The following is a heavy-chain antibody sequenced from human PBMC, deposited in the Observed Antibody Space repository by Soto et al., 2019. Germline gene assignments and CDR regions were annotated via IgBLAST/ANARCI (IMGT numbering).Heavy chain of an antibody. D-gene: IGHD4-4*01. CDR1: GFTFSSYG. CDR2: ISYDGSNK. V-gene: IGHV3-30*18. Sequence: GGSLRLSCAASGFTFSSYGMHWVRQAPGKGLEWVAVISYDGSNKYYADSVKGRFTISRDNSKNTLYLQMNSLRAEDTAVYYCAKDPRLQYHYWDYYYYYMDVWGKGTTVTVSS. CDR3: AKDPRLQYHYWDYYYYYMDV. J-gene: IGHJ6*03.